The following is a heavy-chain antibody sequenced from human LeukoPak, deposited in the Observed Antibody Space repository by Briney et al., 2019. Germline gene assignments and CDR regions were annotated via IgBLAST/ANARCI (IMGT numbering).Heavy chain of an antibody. CDR2: IYTSGST. J-gene: IGHJ6*03. V-gene: IGHV4-61*02. Sequence: KSSQTLSLTCTVSGGSISSGSYYWSWIRQPAGKGLEGIGRIYTSGSTNYNPSLKSRVTISVDTSKNQFSLKLSSVTAADTAVYYCARGGTPYYYYYYMDVWGKGTTVTVSS. CDR1: GGSISSGSYY. CDR3: ARGGTPYYYYYYMDV. D-gene: IGHD3-16*01.